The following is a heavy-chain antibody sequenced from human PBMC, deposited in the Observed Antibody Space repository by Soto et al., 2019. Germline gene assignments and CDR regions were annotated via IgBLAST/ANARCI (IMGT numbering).Heavy chain of an antibody. CDR3: SRGSEGYVVSSLDS. D-gene: IGHD5-12*01. CDR1: GFRFSDFA. J-gene: IGHJ4*02. Sequence: EVQLLESGGGFVQPGGSLRLSCAASGFRFSDFAMTWVRQAPGRGLEWVSAITGTASSTYYADSVKGRFTISRDNSKNTLYLQINSMWAEETAIYYCSRGSEGYVVSSLDSWGQGTLVTVSS. CDR2: ITGTASST. V-gene: IGHV3-23*01.